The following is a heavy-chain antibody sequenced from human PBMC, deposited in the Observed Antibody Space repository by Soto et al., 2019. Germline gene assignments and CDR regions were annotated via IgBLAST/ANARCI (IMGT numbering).Heavy chain of an antibody. J-gene: IGHJ4*02. CDR1: GYIFTNYD. CDR2: ISTYNGNT. V-gene: IGHV1-18*01. D-gene: IGHD6-25*01. Sequence: QVQMVQSGAEVKKPGASVKVSCKTSGYIFTNYDITWVRQAPGQGLEWVGWISTYNGNTNFAQKVQDRVTLTTDTSTRTAYIELRNLRSVDTAVYYCARGAEGDYWGQGTLVTVSS. CDR3: ARGAEGDY.